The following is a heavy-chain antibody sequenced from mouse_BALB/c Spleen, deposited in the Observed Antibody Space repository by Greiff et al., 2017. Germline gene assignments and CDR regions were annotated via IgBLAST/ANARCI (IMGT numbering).Heavy chain of an antibody. CDR3: ARDDEPAAWFAY. Sequence: EVKLMESGGGLVQPGGSLRLSCATSGFTFTDYYMSWVRQPPGKALEWLGFIRNKANGYTTEYSASVKGRFTISRDNSQSILYLQMNTLRAEDSAIYYCARDDEPAAWFAYWGQGTLVTVSA. V-gene: IGHV7-3*02. CDR2: IRNKANGYTT. CDR1: GFTFTDYY. J-gene: IGHJ3*01.